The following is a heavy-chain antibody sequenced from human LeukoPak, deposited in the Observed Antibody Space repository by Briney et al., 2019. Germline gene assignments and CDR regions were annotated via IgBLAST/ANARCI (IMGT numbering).Heavy chain of an antibody. Sequence: ASVKVSCKASGYTLTSHGISWVRQAPGQGFEWMGWISPDNAYTHYTQKLQGRVTMTTDTSTSTAYMELRSLKSDDTAVYYCARQRRVVTATPSAFDIWDQGTMVTVSS. CDR2: ISPDNAYT. J-gene: IGHJ3*02. CDR3: ARQRRVVTATPSAFDI. V-gene: IGHV1-18*01. CDR1: GYTLTSHG. D-gene: IGHD2-21*02.